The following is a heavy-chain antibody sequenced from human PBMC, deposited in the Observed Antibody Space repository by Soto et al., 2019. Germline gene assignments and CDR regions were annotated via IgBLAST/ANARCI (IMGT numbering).Heavy chain of an antibody. CDR1: SVSTAW. CDR2: IKSKTDGGTT. CDR3: ATLWSGYPRTLLG. D-gene: IGHD3-3*01. Sequence: SVSTAWMNWVRQAPGKGLEWVGRIKSKTDGGTTDYAAPVKGRFTISRDDSKNTLYLQMNSLKTEDTAVYYCATLWSGYPRTLLGWGQGTRVTVSS. J-gene: IGHJ4*02. V-gene: IGHV3-15*07.